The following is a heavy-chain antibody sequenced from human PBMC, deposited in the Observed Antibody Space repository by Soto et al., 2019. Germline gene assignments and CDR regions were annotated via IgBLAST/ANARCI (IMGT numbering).Heavy chain of an antibody. CDR1: GIPFSRYA. Sequence: GGSLRLSCAASGIPFSRYAMSWVRQAPGAVLEWVSAIHGCGGSTYYADSVTGRFTISRDTSKNTLYLQLHSLRAEDTAVYYCAKEGCSGYVVDYYYYGMDVWGQGTTVTV. CDR2: IHGCGGST. J-gene: IGHJ6*02. CDR3: AKEGCSGYVVDYYYYGMDV. D-gene: IGHD3-22*01. V-gene: IGHV3-23*01.